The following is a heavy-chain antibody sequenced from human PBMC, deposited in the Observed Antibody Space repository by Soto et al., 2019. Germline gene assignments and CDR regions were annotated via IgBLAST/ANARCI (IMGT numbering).Heavy chain of an antibody. D-gene: IGHD3-10*01. CDR1: GYAFSSYG. V-gene: IGHV1-18*04. CDR3: ARSPLWFGKTHYGMDV. CDR2: ISAYNGNS. Sequence: ASVKVSCKASGYAFSSYGISWVRQAPGQGLEWMGWISAYNGNSNYAQKFQGRVTMTTDTSTNTAYMELRSLRSDDTAVYYCARSPLWFGKTHYGMDVWGQGTTVTVSS. J-gene: IGHJ6*02.